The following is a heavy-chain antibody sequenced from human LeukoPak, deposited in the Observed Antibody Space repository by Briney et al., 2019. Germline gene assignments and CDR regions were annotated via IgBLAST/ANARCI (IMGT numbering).Heavy chain of an antibody. V-gene: IGHV3-23*01. Sequence: PGGSLRLSCAASGFTFGSYAMSWVRQAPGKGLEWVSAISGSGGSTFYADSVKGRFTISRDNSKNTLYLQMNSLRAEDTAVYYCAKARYCSSTNCYSSFDYWGQGTPVTVSS. J-gene: IGHJ4*02. CDR1: GFTFGSYA. CDR3: AKARYCSSTNCYSSFDY. CDR2: ISGSGGST. D-gene: IGHD2-2*02.